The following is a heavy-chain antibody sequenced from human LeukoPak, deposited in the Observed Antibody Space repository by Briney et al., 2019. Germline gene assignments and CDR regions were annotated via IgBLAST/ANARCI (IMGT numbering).Heavy chain of an antibody. CDR2: IYADGSS. Sequence: SQTLPLTCTVSGGSVGSENSYWNWIRQPAGKGLEWIGRIYADGSSTYNPSLKSRVTILVDTSKNQFSLRLTSMTAADTAVYYCARGYNYRTWGPGILVTVSS. CDR3: ARGYNYRT. CDR1: GGSVGSENSY. D-gene: IGHD1-20*01. V-gene: IGHV4-61*02. J-gene: IGHJ4*02.